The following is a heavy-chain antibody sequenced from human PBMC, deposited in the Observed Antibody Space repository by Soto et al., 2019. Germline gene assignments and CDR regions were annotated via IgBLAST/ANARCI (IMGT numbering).Heavy chain of an antibody. J-gene: IGHJ6*02. D-gene: IGHD6-19*01. CDR1: GFTFSSYG. Sequence: PGGSLRLSCAASGFTFSSYGMHWVRQAPGKGLEWVAVISYDGSNKYYADSVKGRFTISRDNSKNTLYLQMNSLRAEDTAVYYCAKDFMGYSSGGGYYYVMDLWGQGTKVTVSS. V-gene: IGHV3-30*18. CDR3: AKDFMGYSSGGGYYYVMDL. CDR2: ISYDGSNK.